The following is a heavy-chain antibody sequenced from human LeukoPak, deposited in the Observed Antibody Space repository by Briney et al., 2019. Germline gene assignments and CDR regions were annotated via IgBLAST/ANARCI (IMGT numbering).Heavy chain of an antibody. CDR2: IYYSGTT. J-gene: IGHJ6*02. CDR3: ARGGGGLYYYYGMDV. CDR1: GGSTSSNVYF. V-gene: IGHV4-39*07. Sequence: SETLSLTCSVSGGSTSSNVYFWGWIRQPPGKDLEWIGSIYYSGTTYYNPSLKSRVTISIDTSKNQFSLKLSSVTAADTAVYYCARGGGGLYYYYGMDVXXXGXTVTVSS. D-gene: IGHD2-15*01.